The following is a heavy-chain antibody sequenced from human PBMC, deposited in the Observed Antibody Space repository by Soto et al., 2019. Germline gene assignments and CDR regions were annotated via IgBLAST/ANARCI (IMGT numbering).Heavy chain of an antibody. D-gene: IGHD2-15*01. Sequence: ASVKVSCKASGYTFTSYYMHWVRQAPGQGLEWMGIINPSGGSTSYAQKFQGRVTMTRDTSTSTVYMELSSLRSEDTAVYYCARGGGYYSGGSCRAEYLQHWGQGTLVTVSS. V-gene: IGHV1-46*01. CDR2: INPSGGST. J-gene: IGHJ1*01. CDR1: GYTFTSYY. CDR3: ARGGGYYSGGSCRAEYLQH.